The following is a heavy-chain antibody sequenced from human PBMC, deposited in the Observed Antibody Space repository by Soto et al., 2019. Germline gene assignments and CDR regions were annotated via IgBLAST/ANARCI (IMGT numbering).Heavy chain of an antibody. CDR2: ISSNGGTT. J-gene: IGHJ5*02. Sequence: EVQLVESGGGLVQPGGSLRLSCAASGFTFSSYSMHWFRQAPGKGLEYVSAISSNGGTTSYANSVKGRFTISRDNSKNMLYLKMGSLRAEDMAVYYCGGYSGDGIWSWGQGTLVTVSS. CDR3: GGYSGDGIWS. D-gene: IGHD1-26*01. V-gene: IGHV3-64*01. CDR1: GFTFSSYS.